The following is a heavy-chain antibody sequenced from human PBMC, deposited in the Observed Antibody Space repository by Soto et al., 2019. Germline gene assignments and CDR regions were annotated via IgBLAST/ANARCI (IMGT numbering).Heavy chain of an antibody. CDR1: GFTFTSSA. D-gene: IGHD3-9*01. J-gene: IGHJ6*02. Sequence: QMQLVQSGPEVKKPGTSVKVSCKASGFTFTSSAVQWVRQARGQRLEWIGWIVVGSGNTNYARKFQERVTITRDMSTSTAYMELSSLRSEDTAVYYCAADSRYFDWSLDYYYYGMDVWGQGTTVTVSS. CDR2: IVVGSGNT. CDR3: AADSRYFDWSLDYYYYGMDV. V-gene: IGHV1-58*01.